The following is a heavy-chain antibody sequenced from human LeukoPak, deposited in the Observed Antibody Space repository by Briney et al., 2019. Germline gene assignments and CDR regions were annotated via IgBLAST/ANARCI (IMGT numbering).Heavy chain of an antibody. D-gene: IGHD2-2*01. CDR2: IIPIFGTA. V-gene: IGHV1-69*05. Sequence: ASVKVSRKASGGTFSSYAISWVRQAPGQGLEWMGGIIPIFGTANYAQKFQGRVTITTDESTSTAYMELSSLRSEDTAVYYCARESIVVVPAAQYAFDIWGQGTMVTVSS. CDR3: ARESIVVVPAAQYAFDI. CDR1: GGTFSSYA. J-gene: IGHJ3*02.